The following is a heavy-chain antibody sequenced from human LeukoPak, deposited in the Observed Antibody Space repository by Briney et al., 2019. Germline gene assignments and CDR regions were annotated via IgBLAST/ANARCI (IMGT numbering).Heavy chain of an antibody. V-gene: IGHV3-21*01. CDR1: GFTFSSYS. CDR3: AREYYYDSSGSYAFDI. Sequence: GGSLRLSCAASGFTFSSYSMNWVRQAPGKGLEWVSSISSSSSYIYYADSVKGRFTISRDNAKNSLYLQMNSLRAEDTAMYYCAREYYYDSSGSYAFDIWGQGTMVTVSS. J-gene: IGHJ3*02. CDR2: ISSSSSYI. D-gene: IGHD3-22*01.